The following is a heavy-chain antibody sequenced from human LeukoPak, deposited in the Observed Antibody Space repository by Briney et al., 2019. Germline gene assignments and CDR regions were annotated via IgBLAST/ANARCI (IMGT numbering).Heavy chain of an antibody. D-gene: IGHD3-22*01. CDR1: GFTFSSFA. V-gene: IGHV3-30-3*01. CDR2: ISYDGSNK. Sequence: GGSLRLSCAASGFTFSSFAMHWVRQAPGKGLEWVAVISYDGSNKYFADSVKGRFTISRDDSKNTLYLQMNSLRVEDAAVYYCARGLYYYDSSGYHPVAYWGQGTLVTVSS. J-gene: IGHJ4*02. CDR3: ARGLYYYDSSGYHPVAY.